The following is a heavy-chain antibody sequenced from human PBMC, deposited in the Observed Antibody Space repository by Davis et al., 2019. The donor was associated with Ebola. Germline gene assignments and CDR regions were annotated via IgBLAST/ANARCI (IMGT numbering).Heavy chain of an antibody. CDR3: VRGKGDY. Sequence: PSETLSLTCTVSGDSISSSTYYWAWIRQPPGKGLEWIGSIYYSGSTYYYPSLKSRVTISVDTSKNQFSLKLSSVTAADTAVYYCVRGKGDYWGQGTLVTVSS. J-gene: IGHJ4*02. V-gene: IGHV4-39*07. D-gene: IGHD1-1*01. CDR1: GDSISSSTYY. CDR2: IYYSGST.